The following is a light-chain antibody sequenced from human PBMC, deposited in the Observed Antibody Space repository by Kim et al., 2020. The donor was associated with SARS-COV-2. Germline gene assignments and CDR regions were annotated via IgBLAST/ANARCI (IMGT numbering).Light chain of an antibody. Sequence: QSVLTQSSSASASLGSSVKLTCTLSSGHSGYSIAWHQQKPGKAPRSLMKVERSGSYNKGSGFPDRFSGSSSGADRYLTISNLQSEDEADYYCETWDSNTHRVFGGGTQLTVL. J-gene: IGLJ3*02. CDR1: SGHSGYS. CDR3: ETWDSNTHRV. V-gene: IGLV4-60*03. CDR2: VERSGSY.